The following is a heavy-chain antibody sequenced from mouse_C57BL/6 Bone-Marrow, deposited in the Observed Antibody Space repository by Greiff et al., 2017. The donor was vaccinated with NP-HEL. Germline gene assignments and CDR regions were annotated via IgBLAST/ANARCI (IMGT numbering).Heavy chain of an antibody. V-gene: IGHV5-6*01. CDR2: ISSGGSYT. D-gene: IGHD1-1*01. J-gene: IGHJ4*01. CDR3: ARPIYYYGSSYGDYAMDY. Sequence: EMKVVESGGDLVKPGGSLKLSCAASGFTFSSYGMSWVRQTPDKRLEWVATISSGGSYTYYPDSVKGRFTISRDNAKNTLYLQMSSLKSEDTAMYYCARPIYYYGSSYGDYAMDYWGQGTSVTVSS. CDR1: GFTFSSYG.